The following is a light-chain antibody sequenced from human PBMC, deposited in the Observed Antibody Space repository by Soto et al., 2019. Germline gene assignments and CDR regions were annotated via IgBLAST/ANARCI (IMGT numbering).Light chain of an antibody. Sequence: QSVLTQPPSASGTPGQRVTISCSGSSSNIGKNTVHWYQQLPRTAPKLLIKNNSQRPSGVPDRYSGSTSGTSASLVISGLQSEDEADYYCAAWEDSLNGVIFGGGTKLTVL. CDR2: NNS. CDR1: SSNIGKNT. J-gene: IGLJ2*01. V-gene: IGLV1-44*01. CDR3: AAWEDSLNGVI.